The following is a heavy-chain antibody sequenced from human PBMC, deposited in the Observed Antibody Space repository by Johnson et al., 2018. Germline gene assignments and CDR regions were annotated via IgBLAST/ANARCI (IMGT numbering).Heavy chain of an antibody. D-gene: IGHD3-16*01. J-gene: IGHJ3*02. CDR3: NKGDWGGGPTFDI. V-gene: IGHV3-15*07. CDR2: IKSKTDGGTA. Sequence: NWVRQAPGKGLEWVGRIKSKTDGGTADYGAPVKGRFSISRDDSKNTLYLQMNSLKTEDTAVYYCNKGDWGGGPTFDIWGQGTMVTVSS.